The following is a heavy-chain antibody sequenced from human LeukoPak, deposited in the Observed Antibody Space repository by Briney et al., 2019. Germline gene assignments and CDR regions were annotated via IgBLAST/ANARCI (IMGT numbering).Heavy chain of an antibody. J-gene: IGHJ1*01. D-gene: IGHD6-13*01. Sequence: PSETLSLTCTVSGGSISNYYWSWIRHPPGKGLECIGYIYYSGSTNYNPSLKSRVTISVDTSKNQFSLKLSSVTATDTAVYYCARHGGYSSPYLHWGQGTLVTVSS. CDR3: ARHGGYSSPYLH. CDR1: GGSISNYY. CDR2: IYYSGST. V-gene: IGHV4-59*08.